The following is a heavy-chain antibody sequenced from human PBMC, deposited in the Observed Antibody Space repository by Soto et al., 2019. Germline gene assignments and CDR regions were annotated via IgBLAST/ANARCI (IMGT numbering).Heavy chain of an antibody. CDR2: IYPGDSDT. CDR3: AKCMLQPWDYVGLSGSLDF. CDR1: GYSFTSYC. J-gene: IGHJ4*02. V-gene: IGHV5-51*01. Sequence: PGESLKISCKGSGYSFTSYCIGWVRQMPGKGLEWMGIIYPGDSDTRYSPSFQGQVTISADKSISTAYLQWSSLTVEDTAIYYCAKCMLQPWDYVGLSGSLDFWGQGTLVTVS. D-gene: IGHD2-8*01.